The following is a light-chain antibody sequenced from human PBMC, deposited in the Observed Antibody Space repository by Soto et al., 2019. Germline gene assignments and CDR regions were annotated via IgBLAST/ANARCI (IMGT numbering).Light chain of an antibody. V-gene: IGLV2-14*01. CDR1: RNDVGGYNY. CDR3: SSYTSSSTYV. Sequence: QSALTQPASVSGSPGQSITISCTGTRNDVGGYNYVYWHQQHPGKAPKLMIYDVTNRPSGVSDRSSGSKSGNTASLTISGLQAEDEADYYCSSYTSSSTYVFGAGTKVTVL. J-gene: IGLJ1*01. CDR2: DVT.